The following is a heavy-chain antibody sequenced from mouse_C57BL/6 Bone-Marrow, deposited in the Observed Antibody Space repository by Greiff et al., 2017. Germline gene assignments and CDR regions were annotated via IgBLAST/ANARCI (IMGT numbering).Heavy chain of an antibody. CDR3: ASRGSRYFDV. D-gene: IGHD3-1*01. J-gene: IGHJ1*03. Sequence: EVQRVESGGDLVKPGGSLKLSCAASGFTFSSYGMSWVRQTPDKRLEWVATISSGGSYTYYPDSVKGRFTISRGNAKNTLYLQMSSLRSTDTAMYYCASRGSRYFDVWGTGTTVTVSS. CDR1: GFTFSSYG. CDR2: ISSGGSYT. V-gene: IGHV5-6*01.